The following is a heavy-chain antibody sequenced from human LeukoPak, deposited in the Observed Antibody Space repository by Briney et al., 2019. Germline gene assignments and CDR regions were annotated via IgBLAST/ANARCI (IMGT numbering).Heavy chain of an antibody. J-gene: IGHJ3*02. CDR3: ARMDYDFWTDAFDI. CDR1: GFTFSSYS. V-gene: IGHV3-21*01. CDR2: ISSSSSYI. D-gene: IGHD3-3*01. Sequence: GGSLRLSCAASGFTFSSYSMNWVRQAPGKGLEWVSSISSSSSYIYYADSVKGRFTISRDNANNSLYLQMNSLRAEDTAVYYCARMDYDFWTDAFDIWGQGTMVTVSS.